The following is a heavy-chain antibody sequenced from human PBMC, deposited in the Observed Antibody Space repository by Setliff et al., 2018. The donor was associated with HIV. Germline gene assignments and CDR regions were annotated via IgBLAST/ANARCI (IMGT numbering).Heavy chain of an antibody. CDR1: GFTFSTSA. Sequence: GESLKISCAASGFTFSTSAMTWVRRTPGKGLEWVSSISGPGSSSYYADSVKGRFTISRDNSKDTLFLQMNVLSAGDTAIYYCAKWHSTAWYSGYYIDNWGQGTQVTVSS. V-gene: IGHV3-23*01. CDR2: ISGPGSSS. J-gene: IGHJ4*02. D-gene: IGHD6-19*01. CDR3: AKWHSTAWYSGYYIDN.